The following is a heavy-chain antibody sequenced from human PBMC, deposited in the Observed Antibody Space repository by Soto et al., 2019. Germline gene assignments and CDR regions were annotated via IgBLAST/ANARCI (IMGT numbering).Heavy chain of an antibody. V-gene: IGHV2-26*01. D-gene: IGHD3-9*01. CDR1: GFSLSTSGMY. J-gene: IGHJ4*02. CDR2: IFSNDEK. CDR3: ARIRGYYDILTGYLDY. Sequence: SGPTLGNPTQTLTLTCTFSGFSLSTSGMYVSWIRQPPGKALEWLAHIFSNDEKSYSTSLKSRLTISKDTSKSQVVLTMTNTDPVDTATYYCARIRGYYDILTGYLDYWGQGTLVTVSS.